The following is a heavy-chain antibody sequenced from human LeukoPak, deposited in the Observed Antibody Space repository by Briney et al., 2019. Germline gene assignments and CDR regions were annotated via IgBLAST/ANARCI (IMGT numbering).Heavy chain of an antibody. CDR1: GYTFTSYD. CDR3: ARRGVTYYYYYYMDV. V-gene: IGHV1-8*01. J-gene: IGHJ6*03. D-gene: IGHD3-10*01. CDR2: MNPNSGNT. Sequence: ASVKVYCKASGYTFTSYDINWVRQATGQGLEWMGWMNPNSGNTGYAQKFQGRVTMTRNTSISTAYMELSSLRSEDTAVYYCARRGVTYYYYYYMDVWGKGTTVTVSS.